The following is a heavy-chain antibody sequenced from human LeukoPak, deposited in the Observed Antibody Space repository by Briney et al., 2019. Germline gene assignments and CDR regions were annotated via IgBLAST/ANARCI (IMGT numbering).Heavy chain of an antibody. CDR1: GGSISSYY. V-gene: IGHV4-59*01. CDR2: IYYSGST. CDR3: ARALYSSGWYRGEYYLDY. D-gene: IGHD6-19*01. J-gene: IGHJ4*02. Sequence: SETLSLTCTVSGGSISSYYWSWIRQPPGKGLEWIGYIYYSGSTNYNPSLKSRVTISVDTSKNQFSLKLSSVTAADTAVYYCARALYSSGWYRGEYYLDYWGQGTLVTVSS.